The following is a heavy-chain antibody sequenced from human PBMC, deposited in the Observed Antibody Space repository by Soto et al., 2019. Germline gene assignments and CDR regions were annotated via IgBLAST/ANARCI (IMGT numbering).Heavy chain of an antibody. Sequence: SETLSLTCAVYGGSFSGYYWSWIRQPPGKGLEWIGEINHSGSTNYNPSLKSRVTISVDTSKNQFSLKLSSVTAADTAVYYCARGDAMMAYWGQGTLVTVSS. V-gene: IGHV4-34*01. CDR3: ARGDAMMAY. D-gene: IGHD3-22*01. CDR1: GGSFSGYY. CDR2: INHSGST. J-gene: IGHJ4*02.